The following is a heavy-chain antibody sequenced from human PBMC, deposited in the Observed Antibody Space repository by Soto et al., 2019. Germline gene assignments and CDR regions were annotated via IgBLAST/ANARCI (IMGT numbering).Heavy chain of an antibody. J-gene: IGHJ6*04. V-gene: IGHV3-30*18. CDR3: AKVERSEVWFGFGSPPYYYDAMEL. CDR2: ISYDGSNK. CDR1: GFTLSSHG. Sequence: PGWSLRRSCAASGFTLSSHGMHWVRQAPGKGLEWVAVISYDGSNKYYADSVKGRFTISRDNSKNTLYLQMNSLRAEDTAVYYFAKVERSEVWFGFGSPPYYYDAMELSGKGTKVTGSS. D-gene: IGHD3-10*01.